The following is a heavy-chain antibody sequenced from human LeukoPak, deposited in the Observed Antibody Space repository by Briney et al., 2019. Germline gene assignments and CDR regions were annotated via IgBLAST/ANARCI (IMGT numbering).Heavy chain of an antibody. J-gene: IGHJ4*02. CDR3: ANSYYDFWSGYTIDY. V-gene: IGHV4-34*01. D-gene: IGHD3-3*01. CDR1: GGSISGYY. Sequence: SETLSLTCTVSGGSISGYYWSWIRQPPGKGLEWIGEINHSGSTNYNPSLKSRVTISVDTSKNQFSLKLSSVTAADTAVYYCANSYYDFWSGYTIDYWGQGTLVTVSS. CDR2: INHSGST.